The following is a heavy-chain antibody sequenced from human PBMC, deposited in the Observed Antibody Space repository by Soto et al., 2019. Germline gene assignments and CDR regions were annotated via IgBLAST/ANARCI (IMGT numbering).Heavy chain of an antibody. Sequence: GGSLRLSCAASGFMFENYAMIWVRQAPGKGLEWVATVRGNSYGAYYADSVRGRFIISRDNSKNTMSLQLNSLRDDDTAIYYCAKGKSENGVDWLDPWGPGPLVTVSS. J-gene: IGHJ5*02. D-gene: IGHD2-8*01. CDR1: GFMFENYA. CDR2: VRGNSYGA. CDR3: AKGKSENGVDWLDP. V-gene: IGHV3-23*01.